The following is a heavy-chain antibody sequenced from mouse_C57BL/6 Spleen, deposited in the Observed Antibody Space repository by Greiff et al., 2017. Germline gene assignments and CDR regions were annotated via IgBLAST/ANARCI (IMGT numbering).Heavy chain of an antibody. Sequence: EVKVEESGGGLVKPGGSLKLSCAASGFTFSDYGMHWVRQAPGKGLEWVAYISSGSSTIYYADTVKGRFTIARDNATNTLFLQMTSLRSEDTAVYYCARPPFITTVGEEYFDVWGTGTTVTVSS. V-gene: IGHV5-17*01. CDR3: ARPPFITTVGEEYFDV. D-gene: IGHD1-1*01. CDR1: GFTFSDYG. J-gene: IGHJ1*03. CDR2: ISSGSSTI.